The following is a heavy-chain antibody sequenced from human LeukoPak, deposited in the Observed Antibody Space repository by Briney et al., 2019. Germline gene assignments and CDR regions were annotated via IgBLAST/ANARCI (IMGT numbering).Heavy chain of an antibody. Sequence: GASVKVSCKASDYTFTSYGISWMRQAPGQGLEWMGWISPYSDNTNYAQNLQGRVTMTTDTSTSTAYMEPRSLTSDDTAMYYCARGGPFSIAAARVYYFDYWGQGTLVTVSS. CDR2: ISPYSDNT. V-gene: IGHV1-18*01. CDR1: DYTFTSYG. J-gene: IGHJ4*02. CDR3: ARGGPFSIAAARVYYFDY. D-gene: IGHD6-13*01.